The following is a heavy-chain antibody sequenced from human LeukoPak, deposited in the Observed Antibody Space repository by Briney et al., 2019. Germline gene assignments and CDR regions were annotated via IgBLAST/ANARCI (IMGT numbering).Heavy chain of an antibody. V-gene: IGHV3-48*04. CDR2: ISSSGSTI. Sequence: GGSLRLSCAASGFTFSSYSMNWVRQAPGKGLEWVSYISSSGSTIYYADSVKGRFTISRDNAKNSLYLQMNSLRAEDTAVYYCASPSPAGYYGSGSYLDYWGQGTLVTVSS. CDR1: GFTFSSYS. D-gene: IGHD3-10*01. CDR3: ASPSPAGYYGSGSYLDY. J-gene: IGHJ4*02.